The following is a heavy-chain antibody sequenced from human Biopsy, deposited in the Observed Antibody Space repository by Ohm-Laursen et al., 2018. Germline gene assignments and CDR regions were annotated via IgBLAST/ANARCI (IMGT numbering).Heavy chain of an antibody. D-gene: IGHD1-20*01. CDR1: GFTFSSYW. CDR3: ARDLSGKDDY. J-gene: IGHJ4*02. V-gene: IGHV3-74*01. CDR2: IKTDGSVI. Sequence: SLSLSCTASGFTFSSYWMHWVRQVPGKGLVWVSRIKTDGSVITYADSVKGRFTISRDNAKNRLYLQMNSLRAEDSALYYCARDLSGKDDYWGQGTLVTVSS.